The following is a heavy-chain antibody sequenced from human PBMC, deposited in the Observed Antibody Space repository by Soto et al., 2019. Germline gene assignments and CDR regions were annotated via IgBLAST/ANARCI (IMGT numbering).Heavy chain of an antibody. D-gene: IGHD3-10*01. CDR3: AKDRDYPRDYFHY. CDR1: GFTVNSNC. J-gene: IGHJ4*02. V-gene: IGHV3-53*01. CDR2: VYPDGRA. Sequence: GGSLRLSCAASGFTVNSNCLTWVRQAPGKGLKWVSVVYPDGRAYYADSVRGRFTISRDFSKNTVFLHMDSLRAEDTAVYYCAKDRDYPRDYFHYWGQGTLVTVSS.